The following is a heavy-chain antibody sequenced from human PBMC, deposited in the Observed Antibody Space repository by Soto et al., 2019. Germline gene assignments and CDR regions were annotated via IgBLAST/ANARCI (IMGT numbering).Heavy chain of an antibody. J-gene: IGHJ3*01. CDR2: LAWDGGSI. Sequence: EVQLVESGGGLVQPGRSLRLSCAASGFTFDAYPMHWVRQAPGKGLEWVAGLAWDGGSIAYVDSVEGRFTISRDNAKNSLYLQMSSLRDEDTAFYYCVRDDAFDLWGQGPQVTVSS. CDR3: VRDDAFDL. CDR1: GFTFDAYP. V-gene: IGHV3-9*01.